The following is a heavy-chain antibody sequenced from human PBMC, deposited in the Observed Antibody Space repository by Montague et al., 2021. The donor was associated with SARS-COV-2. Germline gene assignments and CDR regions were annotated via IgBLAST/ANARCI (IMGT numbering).Heavy chain of an antibody. CDR1: GGSFSGYY. CDR2: INHSGSA. V-gene: IGHV4-34*01. Sequence: SETLSLTCAVYGGSFSGYYCSWIRQPPGKGLEWIGEINHSGSANYNPSLKSRVTISVDTSKNQFSLKLSSVTAADTAVYYCARVRYYGSGTSLGMDVWGQGTTVTVSS. D-gene: IGHD3-10*01. J-gene: IGHJ6*02. CDR3: ARVRYYGSGTSLGMDV.